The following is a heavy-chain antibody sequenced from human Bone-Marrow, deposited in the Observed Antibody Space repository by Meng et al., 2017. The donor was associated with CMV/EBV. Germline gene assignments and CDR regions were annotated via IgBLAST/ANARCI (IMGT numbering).Heavy chain of an antibody. CDR3: AKQGLAIAAAGTFDY. D-gene: IGHD6-13*01. Sequence: GGSLRLSCAASGFTFSSYAMSWVRQAPGKGLEWVSYISGGGDITDSADSVKGRFTTSRDNSKNTVYLQMNSLRAEDTAVYYCAKQGLAIAAAGTFDYWGQGTVVTCFS. J-gene: IGHJ4*02. CDR2: ISGGGDIT. CDR1: GFTFSSYA. V-gene: IGHV3-23*01.